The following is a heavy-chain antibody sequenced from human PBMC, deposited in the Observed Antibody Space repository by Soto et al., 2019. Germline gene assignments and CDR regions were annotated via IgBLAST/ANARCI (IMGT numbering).Heavy chain of an antibody. CDR3: ARFDQVSYYFDY. V-gene: IGHV4-59*01. CDR2: IYYRGIT. CDR1: GGSITSYY. D-gene: IGHD6-6*01. Sequence: PSETLSLTCTVSGGSITSYYWSWIRQPPGKGLEWIGYIYYRGITNYNPSLKSRVTISVDMSKNQFSLKLSSVTAADTAVYYCARFDQVSYYFDYWGQGTLVTVYS. J-gene: IGHJ4*02.